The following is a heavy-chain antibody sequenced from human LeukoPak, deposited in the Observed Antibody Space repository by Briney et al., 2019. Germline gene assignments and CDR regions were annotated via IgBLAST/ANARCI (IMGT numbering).Heavy chain of an antibody. V-gene: IGHV1-18*01. J-gene: IGHJ4*02. CDR2: ISAYNGNT. D-gene: IGHD3-22*01. CDR3: ARDSYYYDSSGYFFFS. CDR1: GGTFSSYA. Sequence: GASVKVSCKASGGTFSSYAISWVRQAPGQGLEWMGWISAYNGNTNYAQKLQGRVTMTTDTSTSTAYMELRSLRSDDTAVYYCARDSYYYDSSGYFFFSWGQGTLVTVSS.